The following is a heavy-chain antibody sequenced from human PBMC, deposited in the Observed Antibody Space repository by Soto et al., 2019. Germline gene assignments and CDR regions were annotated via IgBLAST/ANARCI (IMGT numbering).Heavy chain of an antibody. Sequence: GGSLRLSCAASGFTFSSYAMIWVRQAPGKGLEWVSIISGSGDYTYYADSVKGRFTISRDNSKKTLFLQMNSLRAEDTAVYYCAKHFDINGYYSSYWGQGTLVTVSS. CDR2: ISGSGDYT. D-gene: IGHD3-22*01. CDR1: GFTFSSYA. J-gene: IGHJ4*02. CDR3: AKHFDINGYYSSY. V-gene: IGHV3-23*01.